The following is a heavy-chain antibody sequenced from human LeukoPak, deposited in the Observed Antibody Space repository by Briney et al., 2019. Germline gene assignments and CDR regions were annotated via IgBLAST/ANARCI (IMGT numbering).Heavy chain of an antibody. J-gene: IGHJ5*02. D-gene: IGHD2-2*01. CDR3: ARRLTQYDCFDP. CDR1: GDSVSSNSVT. CDR2: TYYRSTWYN. V-gene: IGHV6-1*01. Sequence: SQTLSLTCAISGDSVSSNSVTWHWIRQSPSRGLEWLGRTYYRSTWYNDYAVSVRGRITVNPDTSKNQFSLHLNSVTPEDTAVYYCARRLTQYDCFDPWGQGILVTVSS.